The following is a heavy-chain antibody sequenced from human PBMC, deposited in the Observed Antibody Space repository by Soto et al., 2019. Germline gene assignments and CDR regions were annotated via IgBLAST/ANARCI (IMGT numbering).Heavy chain of an antibody. D-gene: IGHD5-12*01. V-gene: IGHV3-33*01. CDR1: GFTFSSYG. J-gene: IGHJ4*02. CDR2: IWYDGSNK. CDR3: ARGGGYSGYELDY. Sequence: QVQLVESGGGVVQPGRSLRLSCAASGFTFSSYGMHWVRQAPGQGLEWVAVIWYDGSNKYYADSVKGRFTISRDNSTNTLYLQMNCLRAEDTAVYYCARGGGYSGYELDYWGQGTLVTVSS.